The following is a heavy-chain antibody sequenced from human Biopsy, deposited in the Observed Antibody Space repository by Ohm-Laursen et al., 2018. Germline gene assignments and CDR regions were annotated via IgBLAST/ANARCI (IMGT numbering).Heavy chain of an antibody. J-gene: IGHJ4*02. Sequence: ASVKVSCKASSYTFTDYNIHWMRQAPGQGLEWLGNINCKTGTTNYAQKFQGTVTMTRDTSISTAYLALSSLKSAEAAIYYCARNPLNGHKHFDYWGQGALVTVSS. CDR1: SYTFTDYN. CDR2: INCKTGTT. CDR3: ARNPLNGHKHFDY. D-gene: IGHD2-8*01. V-gene: IGHV1-2*02.